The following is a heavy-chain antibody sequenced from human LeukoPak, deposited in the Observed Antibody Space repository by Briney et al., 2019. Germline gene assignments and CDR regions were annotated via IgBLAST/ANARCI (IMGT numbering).Heavy chain of an antibody. CDR1: GFSFSSFS. Sequence: GGTLRLSCEASGFSFSSFSMNWVRQAPGKGLEWVSYISGGSSFTYYVDSVKGRFTIPRDNAKNSLYLQMNSLRAEDTAVYYCARDLGYSSGPNYWGQGTRVTVSS. D-gene: IGHD6-19*01. CDR3: ARDLGYSSGPNY. J-gene: IGHJ4*02. V-gene: IGHV3-21*01. CDR2: ISGGSSFT.